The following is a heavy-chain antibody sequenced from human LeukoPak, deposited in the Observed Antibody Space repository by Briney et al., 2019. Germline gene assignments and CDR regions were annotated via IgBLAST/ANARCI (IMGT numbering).Heavy chain of an antibody. CDR2: ISGSGGST. Sequence: GGSLRLSCAASGFTFSSYAMSWVRQAPGKGLEWVSAISGSGGSTYYADSVKGRFTISRDNSKNTLYLQMNSLRDEDTAVYYCARGGSGYSYGKIDSWGQGILVTVSS. D-gene: IGHD5-18*01. CDR3: ARGGSGYSYGKIDS. V-gene: IGHV3-23*01. CDR1: GFTFSSYA. J-gene: IGHJ4*02.